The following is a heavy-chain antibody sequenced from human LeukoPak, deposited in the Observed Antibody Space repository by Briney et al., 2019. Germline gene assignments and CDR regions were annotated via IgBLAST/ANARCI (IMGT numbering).Heavy chain of an antibody. CDR3: ARGWNSYGYSY. J-gene: IGHJ4*02. CDR1: GFTFSSYG. CDR2: ISSSSSYI. V-gene: IGHV3-21*01. Sequence: GGSLRLSCAASGFTFSSYGTHWVRQAPGKGLEWVSSISSSSSYIYYADSVKGRFTISRDNAKNSLYLQMNSLRAEDTAVYYCARGWNSYGYSYWGQGTLVTVSS. D-gene: IGHD5-18*01.